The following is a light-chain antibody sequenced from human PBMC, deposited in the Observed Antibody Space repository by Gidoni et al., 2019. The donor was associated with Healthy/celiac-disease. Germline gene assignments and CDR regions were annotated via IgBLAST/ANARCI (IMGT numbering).Light chain of an antibody. CDR3: LQDYNYPLT. Sequence: AIQMTQSPSSLSASVGDRVTITCRASQGIRNDLGWYQQKPGKAPKLLTYAASSLQSGVPSRFSSSGSGTDFTLTISSLQPEEVATYYCLQDYNYPLTFGGGTKVEIK. CDR1: QGIRND. CDR2: AAS. V-gene: IGKV1-6*01. J-gene: IGKJ4*01.